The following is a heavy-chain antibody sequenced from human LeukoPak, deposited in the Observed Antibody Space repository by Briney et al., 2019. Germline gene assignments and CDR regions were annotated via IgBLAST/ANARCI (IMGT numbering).Heavy chain of an antibody. CDR1: GGSISNSY. J-gene: IGHJ4*02. CDR2: IYSSGNT. CDR3: ARHGVTTTGYYWD. Sequence: PSETLSLTCNVSGGSISNSYWGWIRQPAGKGLEWIGRIYSSGNTNYNPSLKSRITMSIDTSKNQFSLKLSSVTATDTAVYYCARHGVTTTGYYWDWGQGTLVTVSS. V-gene: IGHV4-4*07. D-gene: IGHD3-9*01.